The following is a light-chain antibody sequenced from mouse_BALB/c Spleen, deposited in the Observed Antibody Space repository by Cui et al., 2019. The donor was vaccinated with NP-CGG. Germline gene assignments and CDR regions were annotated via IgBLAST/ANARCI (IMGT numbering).Light chain of an antibody. Sequence: QAVVITESALTTSPGETVTLTCRSSTGAVTTSNYANWVQEKPDHLFTGLMGGTNNRAPGVPARFSGSLIEDKAALTITGAQTEDEAIYFCALWYSNHWMFGGGTKLTVL. CDR2: GTN. CDR3: ALWYSNHWM. CDR1: TGAVTTSNY. V-gene: IGLV1*01. J-gene: IGLJ1*01.